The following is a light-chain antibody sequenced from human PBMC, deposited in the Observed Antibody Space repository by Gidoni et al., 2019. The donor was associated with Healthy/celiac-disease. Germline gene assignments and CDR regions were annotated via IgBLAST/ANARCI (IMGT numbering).Light chain of an antibody. V-gene: IGLV2-14*01. J-gene: IGLJ3*02. CDR3: SSYTSSSTWV. CDR2: EVS. CDR1: SSDVGGYNY. Sequence: SALTQPASVSVSPGQSHTISCTGTSSDVGGYNYVSCYQQHPGKAPNLMIYEVSNRPSGVSNRFSGSKSGNTASLTISVLQAEDEADYYCSSYTSSSTWVFGGGTKLTVL.